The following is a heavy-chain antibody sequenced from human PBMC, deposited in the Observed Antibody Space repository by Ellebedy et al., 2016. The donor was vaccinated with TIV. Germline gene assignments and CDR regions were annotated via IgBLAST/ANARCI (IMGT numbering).Heavy chain of an antibody. CDR2: IDPRDSYT. V-gene: IGHV5-10-1*01. Sequence: GESLKISCQGSGYTFTRYFITWVRQMPGKGLQWMGRIDPRDSYTSYSPSLGGHVTISADKSISTAYLQWSSLKASDSAIYYCARGVSAGSGWLDPWGPGTLVTVSS. CDR3: ARGVSAGSGWLDP. CDR1: GYTFTRYF. D-gene: IGHD3-3*01. J-gene: IGHJ5*01.